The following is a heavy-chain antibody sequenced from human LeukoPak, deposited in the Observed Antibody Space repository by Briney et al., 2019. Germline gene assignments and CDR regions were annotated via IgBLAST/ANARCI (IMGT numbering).Heavy chain of an antibody. CDR3: ARRRRATGGNWFDP. V-gene: IGHV1-8*03. CDR2: MNPNSGNT. CDR1: GYTFTSYD. Sequence: GASVKVSCKASGYTFTSYDINWVRQATGQGLEWMGWMNPNSGNTGYAQKFQGRVTITRNTSISTAYMELSSLRSEDTAVYYCARRRRATGGNWFDPWGQGTLVTVSS. D-gene: IGHD1-26*01. J-gene: IGHJ5*02.